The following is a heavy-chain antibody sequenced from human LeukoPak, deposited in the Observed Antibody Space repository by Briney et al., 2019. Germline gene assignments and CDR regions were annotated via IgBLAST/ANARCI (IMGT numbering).Heavy chain of an antibody. CDR3: ARRNYYCSGNPYYYYYMDV. Sequence: GASVKVSCKASGYTFTSYAMHWVRQAPGQRLEWMGWINAGNGNTKYSQEFQGRVTITRDTSASTAYMELSSLRSEDMAVYYCARRNYYCSGNPYYYYYMDVWGKGTTVTVSS. D-gene: IGHD3-10*01. V-gene: IGHV1-3*03. CDR1: GYTFTSYA. CDR2: INAGNGNT. J-gene: IGHJ6*03.